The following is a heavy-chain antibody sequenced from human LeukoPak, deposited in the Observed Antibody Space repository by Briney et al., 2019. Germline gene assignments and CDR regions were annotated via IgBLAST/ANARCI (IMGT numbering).Heavy chain of an antibody. CDR2: INHSGST. J-gene: IGHJ6*02. CDR3: ARGRGYYYYGMDV. Sequence: PSETLSLTYAVYSGSFSGYYWSWIRQPPGKGLEWIGEINHSGSTNYNPSLKSRVTISVDTSKNQFSLKLSSVTAADTAVYYCARGRGYYYYGMDVWGQGTTVTVSS. D-gene: IGHD1-26*01. CDR1: SGSFSGYY. V-gene: IGHV4-34*01.